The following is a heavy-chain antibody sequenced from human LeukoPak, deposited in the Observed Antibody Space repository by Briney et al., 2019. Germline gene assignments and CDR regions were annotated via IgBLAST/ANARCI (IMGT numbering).Heavy chain of an antibody. Sequence: ASVKVSCKAAGYTFINYGISWVRQAPGQGLEWMGWISAYNGNTNYAQKLQGRVTMTTDTSTSTAYMELRSLRSDDTAVYYCARGSWNYYGSGSYAEYFQHWGQGTLVTVSS. D-gene: IGHD3-10*01. J-gene: IGHJ1*01. CDR1: GYTFINYG. CDR2: ISAYNGNT. V-gene: IGHV1-18*01. CDR3: ARGSWNYYGSGSYAEYFQH.